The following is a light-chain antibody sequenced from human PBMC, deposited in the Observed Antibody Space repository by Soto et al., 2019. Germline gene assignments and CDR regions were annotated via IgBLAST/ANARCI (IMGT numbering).Light chain of an antibody. CDR3: QQYYSTPPIT. V-gene: IGKV4-1*01. Sequence: DIVMTQSPDSLALSLGDRATINCKSSQSVLYISNNKNYLAWYQQKPGQPPKLLIYWASTRESGVPDRFSGSGSGTDFTLTISSLQAEDVAVYYCQQYYSTPPITFGQGTRLEI. CDR1: QSVLYISNNKNY. CDR2: WAS. J-gene: IGKJ5*01.